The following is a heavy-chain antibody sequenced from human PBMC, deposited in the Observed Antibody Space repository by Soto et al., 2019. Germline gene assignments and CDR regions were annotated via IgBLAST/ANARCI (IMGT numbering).Heavy chain of an antibody. CDR2: ISGSGGST. D-gene: IGHD3-10*01. CDR1: GFTFSSYA. J-gene: IGHJ4*02. CDR3: ANSGSYYLGYFDY. Sequence: GGSLRLSCAASGFTFSSYAMSWVRQAPGKGLEWVSAISGSGGSTYYADSVKGRFTISRDNSKNTLYLQMNSLRAEDTAVYYCANSGSYYLGYFDYWGQGTLVTVPQ. V-gene: IGHV3-23*01.